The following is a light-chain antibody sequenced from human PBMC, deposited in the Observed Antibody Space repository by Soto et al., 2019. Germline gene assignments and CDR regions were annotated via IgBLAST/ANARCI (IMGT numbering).Light chain of an antibody. V-gene: IGKV3-20*01. CDR2: GAS. CDR3: NQYGKSPIYT. J-gene: IGKJ3*01. Sequence: EIVLTQSPGTLSLSPGATATLSCRASQSVSSNYLAWFQQKPGQAPRLLIYGASNRATGIPDRFSGSGSGTDFTLTISRLEPEDFAVYYCNQYGKSPIYTFGPGTKVDFK. CDR1: QSVSSNY.